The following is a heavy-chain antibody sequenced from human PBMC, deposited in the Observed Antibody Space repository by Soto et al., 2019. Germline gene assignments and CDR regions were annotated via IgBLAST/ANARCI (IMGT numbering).Heavy chain of an antibody. CDR3: ARERWELGSYYYFDY. CDR1: GFTFSSYA. V-gene: IGHV3-30-3*01. Sequence: GGSLRLSCAASGFTFSSYAMHWVRQAPGKGLEWVAVISYDGSNKYYADSVKGRFTISRDNSKNTLYLQMNSLRAEDTAVYYCARERWELGSYYYFDYWGQGTLVTVSS. D-gene: IGHD1-26*01. J-gene: IGHJ4*02. CDR2: ISYDGSNK.